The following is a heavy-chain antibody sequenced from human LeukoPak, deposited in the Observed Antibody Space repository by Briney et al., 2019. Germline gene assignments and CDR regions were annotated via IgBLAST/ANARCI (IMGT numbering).Heavy chain of an antibody. Sequence: GETLRLSCAASGFTFSSHGMNWVRQAPGKGLEWVSAISGSGGSTYYADSVKGRFTISRDNSKNTLYLQMNSLRAEDTAVYYCAGGRATVTTSVPYYYYYMDVWGKGTTVTISS. V-gene: IGHV3-23*01. D-gene: IGHD4-17*01. CDR3: AGGRATVTTSVPYYYYYMDV. CDR2: ISGSGGST. J-gene: IGHJ6*03. CDR1: GFTFSSHG.